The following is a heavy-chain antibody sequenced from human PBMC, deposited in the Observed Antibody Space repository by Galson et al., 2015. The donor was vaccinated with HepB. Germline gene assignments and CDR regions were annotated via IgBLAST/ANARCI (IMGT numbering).Heavy chain of an antibody. CDR3: ARDQSAYSSSYYYYYYGMDV. Sequence: SVKVSCKASGGTFSSYAISWVRQAPGQGLEWMGGVIPIFGTANYAQKFQGRVTITADESTSTAYMELSSLRSEDTAVYYCARDQSAYSSSYYYYYYGMDVWGQGTTVTVSS. CDR1: GGTFSSYA. CDR2: VIPIFGTA. V-gene: IGHV1-69*13. D-gene: IGHD6-6*01. J-gene: IGHJ6*02.